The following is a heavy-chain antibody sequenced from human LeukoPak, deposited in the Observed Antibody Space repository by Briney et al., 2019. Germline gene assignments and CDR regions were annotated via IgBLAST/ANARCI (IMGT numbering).Heavy chain of an antibody. CDR2: IYYSGST. Sequence: SETLSLTCTDSGGSISSCCWSWIRQPPGKGLEWVGYIYYSGSTYYNPSLKSRVTISVDTSKNQFSLKLSSVTAADTAVYYCAGGYYDFWSGSPPVDYWGQGTLVTVSS. D-gene: IGHD3-3*01. CDR1: GGSISSCC. CDR3: AGGYYDFWSGSPPVDY. V-gene: IGHV4-59*06. J-gene: IGHJ4*02.